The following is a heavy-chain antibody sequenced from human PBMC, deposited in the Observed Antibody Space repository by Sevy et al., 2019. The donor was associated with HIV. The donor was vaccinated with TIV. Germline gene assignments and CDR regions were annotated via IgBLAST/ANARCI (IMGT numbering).Heavy chain of an antibody. CDR2: MIPIFGTT. D-gene: IGHD1-1*01. CDR3: ATEVGGSVQLERLTSYYGMDV. J-gene: IGHJ6*02. CDR1: GGPFDTYA. V-gene: IGHV1-69*13. Sequence: ASVKVSCKASGGPFDTYAITWIRQAPGHRLEWMGGMIPIFGTTNYAQKFQGRVTITADESRTTVYMELRSLTSADTAVYYCATEVGGSVQLERLTSYYGMDVWGQGTTVTVSS.